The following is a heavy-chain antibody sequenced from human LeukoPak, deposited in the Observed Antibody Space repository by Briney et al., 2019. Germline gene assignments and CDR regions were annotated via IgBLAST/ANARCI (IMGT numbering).Heavy chain of an antibody. CDR3: AKDDIARGSGSYLDY. Sequence: GGSLRLSCSASGFTVSSYAMHWGRQAPRKGLEWVAIVSYDGINKHYADSVKVRFTISRDNSKNTLYLQMNNLRDEVTAVYYCAKDDIARGSGSYLDYWGQGPLVTVSS. CDR1: GFTVSSYA. CDR2: VSYDGINK. J-gene: IGHJ4*02. D-gene: IGHD3-10*01. V-gene: IGHV3-30*18.